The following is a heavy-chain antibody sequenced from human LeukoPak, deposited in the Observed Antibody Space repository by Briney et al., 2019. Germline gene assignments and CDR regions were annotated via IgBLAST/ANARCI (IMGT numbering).Heavy chain of an antibody. CDR1: EFNVSSNY. CDR3: AKDLAIAARPVFDY. CDR2: IYSGGTT. Sequence: GGSLRLSCAASEFNVSSNYMSWVRQAPGKGLEWVSVIYSGGTTYYGDSVKGRFTISRDNSQNMLYLQMNSLRAEDTARYYCAKDLAIAARPVFDYWGRGTLVTVSS. D-gene: IGHD6-6*01. V-gene: IGHV3-53*01. J-gene: IGHJ4*02.